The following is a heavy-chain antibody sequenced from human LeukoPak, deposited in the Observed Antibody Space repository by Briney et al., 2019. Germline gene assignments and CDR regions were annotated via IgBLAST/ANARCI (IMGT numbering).Heavy chain of an antibody. Sequence: GGSLRLSCAASRFTFSSYAMSWVRQAPGKGLEWVSAITGNGGNTYYADSVKGRFTISRDNSKNTLYLQMNSLRAEDTAVYYCAKKATAVAGPSYFDYWGQGTLVTVSS. CDR1: RFTFSSYA. V-gene: IGHV3-23*01. CDR2: ITGNGGNT. D-gene: IGHD6-13*01. J-gene: IGHJ4*02. CDR3: AKKATAVAGPSYFDY.